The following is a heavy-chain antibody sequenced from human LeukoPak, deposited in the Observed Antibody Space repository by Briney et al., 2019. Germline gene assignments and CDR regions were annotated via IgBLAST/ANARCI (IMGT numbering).Heavy chain of an antibody. CDR3: ARDQRGLESVVVAFDI. J-gene: IGHJ3*02. Sequence: ASVKVSCKASGYTFTSYYMHWVRQAPGQGLEWMGIINPSGGSTSYAQKFQGRVTMTRDTSTSTVYMELSSLRSEDTAVYYCARDQRGLESVVVAFDIWGQGTMVTVSS. CDR2: INPSGGST. CDR1: GYTFTSYY. V-gene: IGHV1-46*01. D-gene: IGHD2-21*01.